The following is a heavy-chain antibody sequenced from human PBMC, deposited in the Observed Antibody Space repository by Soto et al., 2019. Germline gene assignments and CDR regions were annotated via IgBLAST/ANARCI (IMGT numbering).Heavy chain of an antibody. J-gene: IGHJ4*02. D-gene: IGHD6-19*01. CDR3: ARDHSPGYSSGWPDDY. CDR2: ISAYNGNT. CDR1: GYTFTSYG. V-gene: IGHV1-18*04. Sequence: WASVKVSCKASGYTFTSYGISWVRQAPGQGLEWMGWISAYNGNTNYAQKLQGRVTMTTDTSTSTAYMELRSLRSDDTAVYYCARDHSPGYSSGWPDDYWGQGTLVTVSS.